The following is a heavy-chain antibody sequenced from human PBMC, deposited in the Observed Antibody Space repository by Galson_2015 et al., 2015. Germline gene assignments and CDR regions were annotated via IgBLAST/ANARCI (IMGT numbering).Heavy chain of an antibody. J-gene: IGHJ5*02. D-gene: IGHD2-2*01. CDR2: ITPIFGTA. V-gene: IGHV1-69*13. CDR3: ARDPRYCSSTSCQRDWFDP. Sequence: SVKVSCKASGGTFSSYAISWVRQAPGQGLEWMGGITPIFGTANYAQKFQGRVTITADESTSTAYMELSSLRSEDTAVYYCARDPRYCSSTSCQRDWFDPWGQGTLVTVSS. CDR1: GGTFSSYA.